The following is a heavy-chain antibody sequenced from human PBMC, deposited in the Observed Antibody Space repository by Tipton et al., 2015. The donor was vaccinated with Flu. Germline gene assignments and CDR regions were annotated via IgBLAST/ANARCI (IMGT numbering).Heavy chain of an antibody. J-gene: IGHJ5*01. Sequence: TLSLTCTVSGGSISSGSYYWNWIRQPAGKGLEWIGRMYTSGITNYNPSLKSRVTISVDTSKINFSLRLTSVTAADTAVYYCARRDYSNYVSEPKNWFDSWGQGILVTVSS. V-gene: IGHV4-61*02. CDR2: MYTSGIT. CDR1: GGSISSGSYY. CDR3: ARRDYSNYVSEPKNWFDS. D-gene: IGHD4-11*01.